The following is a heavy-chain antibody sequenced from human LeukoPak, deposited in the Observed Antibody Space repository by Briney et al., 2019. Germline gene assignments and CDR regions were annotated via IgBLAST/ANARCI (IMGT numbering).Heavy chain of an antibody. CDR2: IYYSGST. CDR1: GGSISSSSYY. Sequence: KPSETLSLTCTVSGGSISSSSYYWGWIRQPPGKGLEWIGSIYYSGSTYYNPSLKSRVTISVDTSKNQFSLKLSSVTAADTAVYYCARANSSGDFLTELFDYWGQGTLVTVSS. CDR3: ARANSSGDFLTELFDY. V-gene: IGHV4-39*01. D-gene: IGHD6-19*01. J-gene: IGHJ4*02.